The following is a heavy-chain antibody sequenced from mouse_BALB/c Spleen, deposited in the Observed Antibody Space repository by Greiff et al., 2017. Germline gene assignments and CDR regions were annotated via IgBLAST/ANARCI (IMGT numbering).Heavy chain of an antibody. CDR2: IHYSGST. Sequence: EVKLMESGPDLVKPSQSLSLTCTVTGYSITSGYSWHWIRQFPGNKLEWMGYIHYSGSTNYNPSLKSRISITRDTSKNQFFLQLNSVTTEDTATYYCARSGQPTTAWYFDVWGAGTTVTVSS. CDR1: GYSITSGYS. V-gene: IGHV3-1*02. D-gene: IGHD1-2*01. J-gene: IGHJ1*01. CDR3: ARSGQPTTAWYFDV.